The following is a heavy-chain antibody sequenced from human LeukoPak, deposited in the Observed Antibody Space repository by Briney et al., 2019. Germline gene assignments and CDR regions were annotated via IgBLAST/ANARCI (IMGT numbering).Heavy chain of an antibody. CDR2: INDGGGYT. CDR1: GFTFSTYA. J-gene: IGHJ3*02. V-gene: IGHV3-23*01. Sequence: GGSLRLSCAASGFTFSTYAMSWVRQAPGKGLEWVSAINDGGGYTYYADSVKGRFTISRDNSKNTLYLQMHSLRAEDTAVYYCARGLRGQWLGAFDIWGQGTMVTVSS. CDR3: ARGLRGQWLGAFDI. D-gene: IGHD6-19*01.